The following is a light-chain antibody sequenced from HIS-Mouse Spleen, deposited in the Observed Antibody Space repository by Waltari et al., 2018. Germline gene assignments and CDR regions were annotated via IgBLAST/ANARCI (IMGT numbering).Light chain of an antibody. J-gene: IGLJ2*01. V-gene: IGLV2-8*01. Sequence: QSALTQPPSASGSPGQSVTISCTGTSSDVGGYNYVSWYQQHPGKAPKLSIYELSKRPSGAPYRFSGSKAGNTASLTVSGLQAEDEADYYCSSYAGSNNVVFGGGTKLTVL. CDR1: SSDVGGYNY. CDR2: ELS. CDR3: SSYAGSNNVV.